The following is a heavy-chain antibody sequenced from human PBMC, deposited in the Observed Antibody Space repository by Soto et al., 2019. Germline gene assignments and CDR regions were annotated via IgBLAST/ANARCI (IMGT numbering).Heavy chain of an antibody. Sequence: QVHLVQSGAEVKKPGASVKVSCKASGYLFTAYSMHWVRLAPGQGLEWMGVVNPSGGSTNYAQNFQCRVTMTRDTSTSTVYMELSSLRSDDTAIYYCAREENCSGGTCYSEYFHRWGQGTLVTVSS. CDR3: AREENCSGGTCYSEYFHR. J-gene: IGHJ1*01. D-gene: IGHD2-15*01. CDR2: VNPSGGST. CDR1: GYLFTAYS. V-gene: IGHV1-46*01.